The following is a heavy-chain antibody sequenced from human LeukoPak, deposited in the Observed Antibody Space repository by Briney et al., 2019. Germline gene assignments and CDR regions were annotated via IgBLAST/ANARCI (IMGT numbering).Heavy chain of an antibody. Sequence: GGSLRLSCAASGFTFSSYAMHWVRQAPGKGLEWVAVISYDGSNKYYADSVKGRFTISRDNSKNTLYLQMNSLRAEDTAVYYCAKNHDYGDYGPFLYYYYGMDVWGQGTTVTVSS. V-gene: IGHV3-30*18. D-gene: IGHD4-17*01. J-gene: IGHJ6*02. CDR1: GFTFSSYA. CDR2: ISYDGSNK. CDR3: AKNHDYGDYGPFLYYYYGMDV.